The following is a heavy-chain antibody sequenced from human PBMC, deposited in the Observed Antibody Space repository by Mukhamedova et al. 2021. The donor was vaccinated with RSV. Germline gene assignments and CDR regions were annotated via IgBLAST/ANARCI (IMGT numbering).Heavy chain of an antibody. J-gene: IGHJ4*02. CDR3: ARGYSGYVY. CDR2: GSTI. V-gene: IGHV3-48*03. Sequence: GSTISYVDPVKGRFTTSRDNAKNSLYLQMNSLRGEDTAVYYCARGYSGYVYWGQGTLVTVSS. D-gene: IGHD5-12*01.